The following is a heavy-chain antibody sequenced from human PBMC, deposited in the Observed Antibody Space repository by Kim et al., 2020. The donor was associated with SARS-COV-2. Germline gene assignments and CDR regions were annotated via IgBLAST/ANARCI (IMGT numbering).Heavy chain of an antibody. V-gene: IGHV1-3*01. CDR2: VNGGNGNT. Sequence: ASVKVSCKASGYTFDTFSLYWLRQAPGQRFEWMGWVNGGNGNTRYSQNFQGRLTITRDTSASASYMELTSLTSEDTAVYYCSSEGSGSYNWLDPWGQGTLVSVSS. CDR3: SSEGSGSYNWLDP. J-gene: IGHJ5*02. CDR1: GYTFDTFS. D-gene: IGHD3-10*01.